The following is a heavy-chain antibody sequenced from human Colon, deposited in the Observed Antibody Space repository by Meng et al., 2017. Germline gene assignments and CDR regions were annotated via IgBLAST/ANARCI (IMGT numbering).Heavy chain of an antibody. D-gene: IGHD3-10*01. V-gene: IGHV4-61*02. CDR1: GGSIDRDPYY. J-gene: IGHJ5*02. CDR3: AREFSGLVLWFGEGYFDP. CDR2: IYSSGST. Sequence: VHLHESGPGLLKPSQTPSLTCTVSGGSIDRDPYYWSWIRQPAGKKLEWIGRIYSSGSTNYNPSLKSRVTISLDRSKNQFSLNLKSVTAADTAVYYCAREFSGLVLWFGEGYFDPWGQGTLVTVSS.